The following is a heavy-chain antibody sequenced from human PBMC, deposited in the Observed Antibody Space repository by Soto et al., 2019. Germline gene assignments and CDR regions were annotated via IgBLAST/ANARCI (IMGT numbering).Heavy chain of an antibody. CDR2: ISGYNGNT. CDR1: GYTFTNYG. D-gene: IGHD3-22*01. Sequence: QVQLVESGAEVKKPGASVKVSCKASGYTFTNYGISWVRQAPGQGLEWMGWISGYNGNTKYAQKFQGRVTMTTDTPTNTAYVDLRSLRSDDTAVYYCARDRDYYYDSSGNHYYHYGMDAWGQWTTVTV. CDR3: ARDRDYYYDSSGNHYYHYGMDA. V-gene: IGHV1-18*04. J-gene: IGHJ6*02.